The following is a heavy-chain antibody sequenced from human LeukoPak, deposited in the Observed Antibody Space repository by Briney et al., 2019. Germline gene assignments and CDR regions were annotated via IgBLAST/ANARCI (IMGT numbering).Heavy chain of an antibody. CDR1: GFTFSSYS. CDR3: AREPIYGLNLDY. D-gene: IGHD2/OR15-2a*01. CDR2: ISSSGSYI. Sequence: PGGSLRLSCAASGFTFSSYSMNWVRQAPGKGLEWVSSISSSGSYIYYADSVKGRYTISRDNANKSLYLQLNSLRAEDTAVYFCAREPIYGLNLDYWGQGTLVTVSS. V-gene: IGHV3-21*01. J-gene: IGHJ4*02.